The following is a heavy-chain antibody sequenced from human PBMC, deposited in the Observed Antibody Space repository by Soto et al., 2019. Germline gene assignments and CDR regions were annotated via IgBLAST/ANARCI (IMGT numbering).Heavy chain of an antibody. CDR2: GRDKANSYST. Sequence: EVQLVESGGGLVQSGGSLRLSCEASGFTFSDHHIDWVRQAPGKGLEWIGRGRDKANSYSTEYAASVKGRLTISRDDSKNLMHLQMNSLKTEDTAVYYCVRVGFCNGGGCPPLDWWGQGTLVIVSS. D-gene: IGHD2-15*01. J-gene: IGHJ4*02. V-gene: IGHV3-72*01. CDR1: GFTFSDHH. CDR3: VRVGFCNGGGCPPLDW.